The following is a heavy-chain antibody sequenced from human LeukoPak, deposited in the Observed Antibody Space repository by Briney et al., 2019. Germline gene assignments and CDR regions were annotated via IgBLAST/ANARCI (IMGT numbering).Heavy chain of an antibody. Sequence: TGGSLRLSCAASGFTFSSYGMHWVRQAPGKGLEWVAFIRYDGSNKYYADSVKGRFTISRDNSKNTLYLQMNSLRAEDTAVYYCARDPYSGSYGNYYYYFMDVWGKGTTVTISS. CDR3: ARDPYSGSYGNYYYYFMDV. J-gene: IGHJ6*03. CDR1: GFTFSSYG. V-gene: IGHV3-30*02. D-gene: IGHD1-26*01. CDR2: IRYDGSNK.